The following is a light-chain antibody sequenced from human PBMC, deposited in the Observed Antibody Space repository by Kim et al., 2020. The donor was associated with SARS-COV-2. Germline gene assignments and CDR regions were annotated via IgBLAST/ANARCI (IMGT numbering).Light chain of an antibody. CDR2: GAS. CDR1: QSFRSC. V-gene: IGKV3-15*01. Sequence: SPGEHVILSSRARQSFRSCLPWSPQRPGHPPSPLIYGASTRATGIPAMFSGSGSGTEFTLDNSSLQSEDFAVYYWQQYDNWPPVTFGGGTQV. J-gene: IGKJ4*01. CDR3: QQYDNWPPVT.